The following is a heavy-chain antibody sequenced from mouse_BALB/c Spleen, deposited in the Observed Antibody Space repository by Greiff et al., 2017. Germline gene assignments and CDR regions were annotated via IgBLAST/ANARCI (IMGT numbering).Heavy chain of an antibody. CDR3: AKEFIYYECEVYAMDY. CDR1: GYSITSDYA. CDR2: ISYSGST. Sequence: EVKLVESGPGLVKPSQSLSLTCTVTGYSITSDYAWNWIRQFPGNKLEWMGYISYSGSTSYNPSLKSRISITRDTSKNQFFLQLNSVTTEDTATYCCAKEFIYYECEVYAMDYGGRETTDSVS. V-gene: IGHV3-2*02. D-gene: IGHD2-4*01. J-gene: IGHJ4*01.